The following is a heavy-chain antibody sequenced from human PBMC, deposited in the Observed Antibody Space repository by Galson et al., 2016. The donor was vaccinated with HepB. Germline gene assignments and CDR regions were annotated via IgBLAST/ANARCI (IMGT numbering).Heavy chain of an antibody. V-gene: IGHV3-23*01. CDR1: GPGFKGYG. Sequence: SLRLSCAVSGPGFKGYGMSWVRQAPGKGLQWVSDIDGEGHTTHHADSVKGRFTMSRDNSQDTVYLEMKSVRVEATAIYYCAIGAPGATWRNWGQGTLVTVSS. J-gene: IGHJ4*02. D-gene: IGHD1-1*01. CDR2: IDGEGHTT. CDR3: AIGAPGATWRN.